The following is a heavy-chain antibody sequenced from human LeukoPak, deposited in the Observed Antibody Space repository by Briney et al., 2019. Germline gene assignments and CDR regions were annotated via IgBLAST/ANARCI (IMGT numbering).Heavy chain of an antibody. V-gene: IGHV3-15*01. D-gene: IGHD3-10*01. CDR2: IRSETDGATT. Sequence: GGSLRPSCVASGFSFSYAWMSWVRQAPGKGLQWVGHIRSETDGATTDYAAAVQGRFTISRDDSKKMLYLEMNSLKTEDTAVYYCTTDLNQRLKWFGNPLDHWGQGTPVTVSS. CDR3: TTDLNQRLKWFGNPLDH. J-gene: IGHJ4*02. CDR1: GFSFSYAW.